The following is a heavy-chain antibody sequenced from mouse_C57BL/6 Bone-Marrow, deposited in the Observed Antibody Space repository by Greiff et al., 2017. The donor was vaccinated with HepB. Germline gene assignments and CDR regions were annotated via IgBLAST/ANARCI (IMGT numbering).Heavy chain of an antibody. J-gene: IGHJ2*01. D-gene: IGHD2-3*01. CDR1: GYTFTSYW. Sequence: QVQLQQPGAELVRPGSSVKLSCKASGYTFTSYWMAWVKQRPGQGLEWIGNIYPSDSATHYNQKFKDKATLTVDKSSSTAYMQLSSLASEDSAVYYCARGGDGYSFDYWGQGTTLTVSS. CDR3: ARGGDGYSFDY. CDR2: IYPSDSAT. V-gene: IGHV1-61*01.